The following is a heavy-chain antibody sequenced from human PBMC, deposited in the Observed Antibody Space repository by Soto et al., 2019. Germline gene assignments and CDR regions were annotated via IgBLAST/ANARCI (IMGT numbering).Heavy chain of an antibody. D-gene: IGHD1-1*01. J-gene: IGHJ3*02. CDR3: ARERRSGPFDAFDI. CDR2: IYYSGST. Sequence: XXTLSLTCTVSGGSVSSGSYYWSFIRQPPGKGLEWIGYIYYSGSTNYNPSLKSRVTISVDTSKNQFSLKLSSVTAADTAVYYCARERRSGPFDAFDIWGQGTMVTVSS. CDR1: GGSVSSGSYY. V-gene: IGHV4-61*01.